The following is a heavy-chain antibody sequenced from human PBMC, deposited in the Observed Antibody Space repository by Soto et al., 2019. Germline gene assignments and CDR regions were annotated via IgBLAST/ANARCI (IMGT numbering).Heavy chain of an antibody. CDR1: GGSISSGGYS. J-gene: IGHJ5*02. Sequence: SETLSLTCAVSGGSISSGGYSWTWIRQPPGKGLEWIGYIYHSGSTYSKPSLKSRVTISVDRSKNQFSLKLSSVTAADTAVYYCARGNYGNFDPWGQGTLVTVSS. CDR3: ARGNYGNFDP. CDR2: IYHSGST. D-gene: IGHD1-7*01. V-gene: IGHV4-30-2*01.